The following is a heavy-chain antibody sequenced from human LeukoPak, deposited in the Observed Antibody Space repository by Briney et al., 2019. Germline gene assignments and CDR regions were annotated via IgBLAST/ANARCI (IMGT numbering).Heavy chain of an antibody. CDR2: IHYTETT. J-gene: IGHJ3*02. Sequence: PSETLSLTCTVSVGSFRLYYWRCIRQPPGKGLEWIGYIHYTETTNYNPSLKSRVILSLDTSKNQFSLKLKSVTAADAALNVCSSQQQPVNTFDSWGQGTMITVSS. D-gene: IGHD6-6*01. CDR3: SSQQQPVNTFDS. CDR1: VGSFRLYY. V-gene: IGHV4-59*01.